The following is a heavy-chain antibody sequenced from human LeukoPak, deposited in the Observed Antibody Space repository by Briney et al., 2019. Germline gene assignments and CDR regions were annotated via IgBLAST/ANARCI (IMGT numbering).Heavy chain of an antibody. D-gene: IGHD6-19*01. J-gene: IGHJ4*02. CDR3: AKDGTGYSSGWYPGY. V-gene: IGHV3-30*18. CDR2: ISYDGSNK. Sequence: PGGSLRLSCAASGFTFSSYGMHWVRQAPGKGLEWVAVISYDGSNKYYADSVKGRFTISRDNSKNTLYLQMNSLRAEDTAVYYCAKDGTGYSSGWYPGYWGQGTLVTVSS. CDR1: GFTFSSYG.